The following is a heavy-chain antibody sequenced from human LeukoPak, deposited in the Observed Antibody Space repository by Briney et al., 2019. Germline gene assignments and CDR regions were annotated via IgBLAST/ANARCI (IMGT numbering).Heavy chain of an antibody. V-gene: IGHV1-2*02. Sequence: ASVKVSCKASGYXSTGYYIHWVRQAPGQGLEWMGWINPNSGGTNYAQKFQGRVTMTRDTSISTAYMELSRLRSDDTAVYYCARERAVGYLRGYYFDYWGQGTLVTVSS. CDR3: ARERAVGYLRGYYFDY. CDR2: INPNSGGT. CDR1: GYXSTGYY. J-gene: IGHJ4*02. D-gene: IGHD4-17*01.